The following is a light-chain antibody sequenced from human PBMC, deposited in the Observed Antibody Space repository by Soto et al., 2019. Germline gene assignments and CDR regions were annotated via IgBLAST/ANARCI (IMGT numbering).Light chain of an antibody. V-gene: IGKV3-20*01. CDR1: QSVSSSY. J-gene: IGKJ1*01. CDR2: GAS. CDR3: QQYGSPPRT. Sequence: EIVLTQSPGTLSLSPGERATLSCRASQSVSSSYLAWYQQKPGQAPRLLIYGASFRATGIPDRFSGSGSGTAFTLTISRLEPEDFAVYHCQQYGSPPRTFGQGTKVEIK.